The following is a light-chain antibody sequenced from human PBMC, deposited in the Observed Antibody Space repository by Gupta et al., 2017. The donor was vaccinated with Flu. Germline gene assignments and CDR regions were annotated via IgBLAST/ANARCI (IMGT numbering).Light chain of an antibody. V-gene: IGKV1-12*01. CDR1: QAISNW. J-gene: IGKJ4*01. CDR3: QQTNSFPIT. CDR2: DAS. Sequence: DIQMTQSPSSVSATVGDRVTITCRASQAISNWLVWYQQKPGKAPDLLIYDASSLQSGVPSRFSGSGSGTDFTLTISSLQPEDFASYYCQQTNSFPITFGGGTKVEI.